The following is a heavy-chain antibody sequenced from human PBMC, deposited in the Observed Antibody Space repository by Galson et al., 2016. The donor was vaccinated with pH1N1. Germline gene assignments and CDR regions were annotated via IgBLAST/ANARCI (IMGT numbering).Heavy chain of an antibody. CDR3: AREPEPAAWYNCFDP. J-gene: IGHJ5*02. V-gene: IGHV1-69*13. CDR1: GGSFRNFV. D-gene: IGHD2-2*01. CDR2: LMPIFNTP. Sequence: SVKVSCKASGGSFRNFVVSWMRQAPGQGLEWMGGLMPIFNTPKYAQKFQDRVTITADDATTTTYLELRSPTYEDTAVYFCAREPEPAAWYNCFDPWGQGTLVTVSS.